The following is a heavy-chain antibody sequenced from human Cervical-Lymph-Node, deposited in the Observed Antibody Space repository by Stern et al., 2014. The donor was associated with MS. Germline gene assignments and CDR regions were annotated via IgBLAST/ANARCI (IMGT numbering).Heavy chain of an antibody. CDR1: GGTFSSYA. CDR3: ARDGGGVDI. Sequence: VKLVQYGAEVKKPGSSVKVSCKASGGTFSSYAIRWVRQAAGKGVEWVGGIIPSIGIANHAQKFQGRVTITADKSTNTGYMELSSLRSEDTALYYCARDGGGVDIWGQGTMVSVSS. D-gene: IGHD2-8*01. V-gene: IGHV1-69*17. CDR2: IIPSIGIA. J-gene: IGHJ3*02.